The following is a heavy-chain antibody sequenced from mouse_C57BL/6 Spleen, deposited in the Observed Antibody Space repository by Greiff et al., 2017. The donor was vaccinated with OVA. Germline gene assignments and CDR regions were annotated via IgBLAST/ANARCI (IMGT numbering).Heavy chain of an antibody. V-gene: IGHV5-17*01. CDR2: ISRGRSTI. CDR3: AREGIYGNYFGY. Sequence: EVQLVESGGGLVKPGGSLKLSCAASGFTFSDYGMHWVRQAPEKGLEWVAYISRGRSTIYYADTVKGRFTISRDNAKNTLFLQMTSLRSEDTAKYYCAREGIYGNYFGYWGQGTTLTVSS. CDR1: GFTFSDYG. D-gene: IGHD2-1*01. J-gene: IGHJ2*01.